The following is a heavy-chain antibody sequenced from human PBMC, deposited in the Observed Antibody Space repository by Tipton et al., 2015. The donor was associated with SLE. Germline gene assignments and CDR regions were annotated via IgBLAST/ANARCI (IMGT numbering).Heavy chain of an antibody. J-gene: IGHJ6*02. CDR3: ARGYSSGWPYYYYYGMDV. Sequence: TLSLTCTVSGGSISSSSYYWGWIRQPPGKGLEWIGCIYYSGSTYYNPSLKSRVTISVDTSKNQFSLKVSSVTAADTAVYYCARGYSSGWPYYYYYGMDVWGQGTTVTVSS. D-gene: IGHD6-19*01. V-gene: IGHV4-39*07. CDR1: GGSISSSSYY. CDR2: IYYSGST.